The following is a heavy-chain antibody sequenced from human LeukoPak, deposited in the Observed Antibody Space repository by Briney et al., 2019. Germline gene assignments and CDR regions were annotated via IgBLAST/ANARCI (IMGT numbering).Heavy chain of an antibody. J-gene: IGHJ4*02. Sequence: ASVKVSCMASGYTFTDYYLHWVRQAPGQGLEWMGWINPKSGGTNYAQKFQGRVTMTRDTSISTIYMELSRLISDDTAVYYCARGTRFGAASDTGYWGQGTLVTVSS. CDR1: GYTFTDYY. CDR2: INPKSGGT. D-gene: IGHD6-13*01. V-gene: IGHV1-2*02. CDR3: ARGTRFGAASDTGY.